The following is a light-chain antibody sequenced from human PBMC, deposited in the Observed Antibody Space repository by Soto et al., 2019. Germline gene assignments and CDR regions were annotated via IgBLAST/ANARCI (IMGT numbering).Light chain of an antibody. CDR2: DAS. J-gene: IGKJ1*01. Sequence: EILMTQSPVTLSVSPVERATLSCRASQTVSSSYLAWYQQKPGQAPRLLIYDASNRATGIPARFSGSGSGTEFTLTISSLQPDDFATYYCQHYKMYSPWTFGQGTKVDIK. V-gene: IGKV3D-7*01. CDR1: QTVSSSY. CDR3: QHYKMYSPWT.